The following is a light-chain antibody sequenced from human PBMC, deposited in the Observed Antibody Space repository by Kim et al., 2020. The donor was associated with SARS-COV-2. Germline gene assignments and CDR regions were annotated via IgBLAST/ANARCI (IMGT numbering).Light chain of an antibody. Sequence: GQSITISCTGTSSDVGSYNLVSWYQQHPGKAPELMIYEGSKRPSGVSNRFSGSKSGNTASLTISGLQAEDETDYYCCSYAGSSTGVFGGGTQLTVL. J-gene: IGLJ3*02. V-gene: IGLV2-23*01. CDR1: SSDVGSYNL. CDR3: CSYAGSSTGV. CDR2: EGS.